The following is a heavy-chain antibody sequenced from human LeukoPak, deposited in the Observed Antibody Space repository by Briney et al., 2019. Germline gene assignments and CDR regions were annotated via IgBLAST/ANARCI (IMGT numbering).Heavy chain of an antibody. CDR2: VRYDGSNK. CDR1: GFTFGDYT. V-gene: IGHV3-30*02. Sequence: GGSLRLSCTVSGFTFGDYTMSWVRQAPGKGLEWVAFVRYDGSNKYYADSVKGRFTISRDNSKNTLYLQMNSLRAEDTAVYYCAKDLLLWFGEFDYWGQGTLVTVSS. CDR3: AKDLLLWFGEFDY. J-gene: IGHJ4*02. D-gene: IGHD3-10*01.